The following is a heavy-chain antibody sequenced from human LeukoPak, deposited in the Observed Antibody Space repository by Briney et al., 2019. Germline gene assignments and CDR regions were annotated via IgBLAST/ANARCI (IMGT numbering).Heavy chain of an antibody. CDR2: IYYSGST. CDR3: ARDRGWQQLGPHFDY. J-gene: IGHJ4*02. D-gene: IGHD6-13*01. V-gene: IGHV4-59*01. CDR1: GGSISSYY. Sequence: SETLSLTCTVSGGSISSYYWSWIRQPPGKGLEWIGYIYYSGSTNYNPSLESRVTISVDTSKNQFSLKLSSVTAADTAVYYCARDRGWQQLGPHFDYWGQGTLVTVSS.